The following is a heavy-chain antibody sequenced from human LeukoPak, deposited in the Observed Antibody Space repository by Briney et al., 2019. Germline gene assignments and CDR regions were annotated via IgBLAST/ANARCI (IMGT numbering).Heavy chain of an antibody. CDR2: IYYSGST. Sequence: SETLSLTCTVSGGSMNSYYWCWIRQPPGKGLEWIGYIYYSGSTNYNPSLKSRVTISVDTSKNQFSLKLSSVTAADTAVYYCARDEGGGRYQCYFWLQGTLVTVSS. J-gene: IGHJ4*02. D-gene: IGHD3-16*02. V-gene: IGHV4-59*01. CDR1: GGSMNSYY. CDR3: ARDEGGGRYQCYF.